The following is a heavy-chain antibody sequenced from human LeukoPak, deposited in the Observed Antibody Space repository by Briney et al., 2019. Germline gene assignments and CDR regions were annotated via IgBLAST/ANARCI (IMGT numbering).Heavy chain of an antibody. D-gene: IGHD4-11*01. J-gene: IGHJ4*02. V-gene: IGHV4-34*01. CDR2: INHSGST. CDR1: GGSFSGYY. Sequence: PSETLSLTCAVYGGSFSGYYWSWIRQPPGKGLEWIGEINHSGSTNYNPSLKSRVTISVDTSKNQFSLKLSSVTAAGTAVYYCARVPGGLQGLYYFDYWGQGTLVTVSS. CDR3: ARVPGGLQGLYYFDY.